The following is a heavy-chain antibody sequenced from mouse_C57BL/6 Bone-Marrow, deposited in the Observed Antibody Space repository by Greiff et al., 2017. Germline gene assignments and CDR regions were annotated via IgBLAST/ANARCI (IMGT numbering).Heavy chain of an antibody. CDR3: ARLGIYYDYG. Sequence: QVQLQQPGAELVKPGASVKLSCKASGYTFTSYWMHWVKQRPGQGLEWIGMIHSNSGSTNYNEKFKSKATLTVDKSSSTAYMQLSSLTSEDSAVYYCARLGIYYDYGWGQGTLVTVSA. CDR2: IHSNSGST. D-gene: IGHD2-4*01. V-gene: IGHV1-64*01. CDR1: GYTFTSYW. J-gene: IGHJ3*01.